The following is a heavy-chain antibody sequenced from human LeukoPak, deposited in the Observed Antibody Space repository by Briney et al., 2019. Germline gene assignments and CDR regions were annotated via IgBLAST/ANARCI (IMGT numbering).Heavy chain of an antibody. CDR1: GGSISSSSYY. Sequence: SETLSLTCTVSGGSISSSSYYWGWIRQPPGKGLEWIGSIYYSGSTYYNPSLKSRVTISVDTSKNQFSLKLSSVTAADTAVYYCAREHDSSGYLEYFQHWGQGTLVTVSS. CDR3: AREHDSSGYLEYFQH. V-gene: IGHV4-39*07. D-gene: IGHD3-22*01. CDR2: IYYSGST. J-gene: IGHJ1*01.